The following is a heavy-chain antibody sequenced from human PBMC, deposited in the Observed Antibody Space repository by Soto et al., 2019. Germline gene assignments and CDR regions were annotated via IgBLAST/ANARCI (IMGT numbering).Heavy chain of an antibody. J-gene: IGHJ3*02. CDR3: AKDIVLVPTAADAFDI. V-gene: IGHV3-23*01. CDR2: ISGSGGST. D-gene: IGHD2-8*02. CDR1: GFIFSSYA. Sequence: PGGSLRLSCAASGFIFSSYAMTWVRQAPGEGLEWVSGISGSGGSTYYADSVKGRFTISRDNSKNTLYLQMNSLRAEDTAIYFCAKDIVLVPTAADAFDIWGQGTMVTVSS.